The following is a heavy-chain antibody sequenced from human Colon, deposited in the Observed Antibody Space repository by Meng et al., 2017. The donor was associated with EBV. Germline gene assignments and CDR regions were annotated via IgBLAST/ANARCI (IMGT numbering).Heavy chain of an antibody. Sequence: QVPPHQSAAGLLKPSETLSLTCAVNGGSLSGAYWNCIRQPPGRGLEWIGEIIHGGSPSYNPSLKSRVTISIDTSKNQLSLMLSSVTAADTAVYYCARRPTGIDYWGQGTLVTVSS. CDR3: ARRPTGIDY. V-gene: IGHV4-34*12. CDR1: GGSLSGAY. D-gene: IGHD2-8*02. CDR2: IIHGGSP. J-gene: IGHJ4*02.